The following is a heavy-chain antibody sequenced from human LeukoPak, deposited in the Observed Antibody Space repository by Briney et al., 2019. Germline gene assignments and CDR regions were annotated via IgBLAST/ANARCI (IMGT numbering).Heavy chain of an antibody. CDR2: IGRSSSPI. CDR1: GFTFSTYS. CDR3: ARGPSSQFRTDY. Sequence: GGSLRLSCAASGFTFSTYSMNWVRQAPGKGLEWVSYIGRSSSPIYYADSVRGRFTISRDNAKNSLYLQMNGLRAEDTAVYYCARGPSSQFRTDYWGQGTLVTVSS. V-gene: IGHV3-48*01. D-gene: IGHD2-2*01. J-gene: IGHJ4*02.